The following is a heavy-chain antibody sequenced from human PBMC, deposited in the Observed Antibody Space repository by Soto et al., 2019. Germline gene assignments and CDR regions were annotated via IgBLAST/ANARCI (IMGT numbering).Heavy chain of an antibody. CDR1: GYTFTDHG. Sequence: QVQLVQSGPGVKKPGASVTVSCKTSGYTFTDHGIDWVRQAPGQGLEWVGWVSSYNGNTNYAYNLKDRVIMTTDASTSTAYMELRGLRSDDTAVYYCAREVEGSYSPADFWGQGTPVTVSS. J-gene: IGHJ4*02. D-gene: IGHD3-10*01. CDR2: VSSYNGNT. V-gene: IGHV1-18*01. CDR3: AREVEGSYSPADF.